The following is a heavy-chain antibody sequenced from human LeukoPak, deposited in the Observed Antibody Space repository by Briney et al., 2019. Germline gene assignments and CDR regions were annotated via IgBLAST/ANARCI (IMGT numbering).Heavy chain of an antibody. V-gene: IGHV1-69*05. CDR3: ARETRHSSSWYESFWFDP. J-gene: IGHJ5*02. CDR1: GGTFSSYA. CDR2: IIPIFGTA. Sequence: GSTVKVSCKASGGTFSSYAISWVRQAPGQGLEWMGGIIPIFGTANYAQKFQGRVTITTDESTSTAYMELSSLRSEDTAVYYCARETRHSSSWYESFWFDPWGQGTLVTVSS. D-gene: IGHD6-13*01.